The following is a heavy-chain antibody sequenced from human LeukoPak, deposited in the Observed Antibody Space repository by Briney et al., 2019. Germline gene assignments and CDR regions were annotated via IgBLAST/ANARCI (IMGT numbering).Heavy chain of an antibody. D-gene: IGHD6-13*01. CDR3: AKCFGPAIAAAGSGAD. V-gene: IGHV3-23*01. J-gene: IGHJ4*02. Sequence: GGSLRLSCAASGFNFRNYAMSWVRQAPGKGLEWVSVISGSGTNTYYADSVKGRFTISRDNYKNTLYLQMNSLRAEDTAVYYCAKCFGPAIAAAGSGADWGQGTLVTVSS. CDR1: GFNFRNYA. CDR2: ISGSGTNT.